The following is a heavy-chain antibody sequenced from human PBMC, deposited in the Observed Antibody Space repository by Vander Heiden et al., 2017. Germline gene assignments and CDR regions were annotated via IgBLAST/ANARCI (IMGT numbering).Heavy chain of an antibody. Sequence: EVQLVESGGGLVQPGRSLRLSCAASGFTFDDYAMPWVRQATGKGLDWVAGISWNSGSIGYADSGKGRFTISRDNAKNSRDLKRNSMRAEETALYYCAKQRDRAARLYHGVDYWGQGTMVTVYS. CDR1: GFTFDDYA. D-gene: IGHD6-6*01. CDR3: AKQRDRAARLYHGVDY. CDR2: ISWNSGSI. V-gene: IGHV3-9*01. J-gene: IGHJ4*02.